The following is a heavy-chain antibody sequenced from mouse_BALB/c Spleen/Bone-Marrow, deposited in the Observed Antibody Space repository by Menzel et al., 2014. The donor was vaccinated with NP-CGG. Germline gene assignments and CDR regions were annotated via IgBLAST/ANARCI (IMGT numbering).Heavy chain of an antibody. Sequence: EVQVVESGGGLVQPGGSRKLSCAASGFTFSRSGMHWVRQAPEKGLEWVAYISSGSSTIYYADTMKGRFTISRDNPKNTLFLQMTSLRSEDTAMYYCARARSTMITNGAMDYWGQGTSVTVSS. J-gene: IGHJ4*01. V-gene: IGHV5-17*02. D-gene: IGHD2-4*01. CDR2: ISSGSSTI. CDR1: GFTFSRSG. CDR3: ARARSTMITNGAMDY.